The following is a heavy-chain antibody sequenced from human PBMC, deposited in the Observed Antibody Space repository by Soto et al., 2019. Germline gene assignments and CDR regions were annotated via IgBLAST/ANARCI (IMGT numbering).Heavy chain of an antibody. D-gene: IGHD4-4*01. CDR3: ARATYNYFDX. J-gene: IGHJ4*02. CDR1: GGSISSFS. CDR2: VYYSGNT. V-gene: IGHV4-59*01. Sequence: SETLSLTCTVSGGSISSFSWSWIRQPPGKGLEYIGNVYYSGNTNYNQSLKSRVIVSVETSKNQFSLRLSSVTAAETAVYYCARATYNYFDXWGQGTPVTVSX.